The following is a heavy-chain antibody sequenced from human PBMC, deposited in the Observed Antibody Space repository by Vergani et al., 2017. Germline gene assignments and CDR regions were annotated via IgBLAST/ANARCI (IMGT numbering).Heavy chain of an antibody. V-gene: IGHV4-59*11. CDR3: ARVPSYYYDSSGYFMAAFDI. Sequence: QVQLQESGPGLVKPSETLSLTCTVSGGSISSHYWSWIRQPPGKGLEWIGYIYYSGRTNYNPSLKSRVTISVDTSKNQFSLKLSSVTAADTAVYYCARVPSYYYDSSGYFMAAFDIWGQGTMVTVSS. CDR2: IYYSGRT. J-gene: IGHJ3*02. CDR1: GGSISSHY. D-gene: IGHD3-22*01.